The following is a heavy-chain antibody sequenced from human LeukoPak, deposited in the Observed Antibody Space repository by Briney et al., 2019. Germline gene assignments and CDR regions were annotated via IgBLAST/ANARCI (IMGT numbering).Heavy chain of an antibody. CDR2: IKQDGSEK. CDR1: GFTFSSYW. D-gene: IGHD7-27*01. V-gene: IGHV3-7*01. J-gene: IGHJ4*02. CDR3: ARDRTPPETWGNHPDY. Sequence: GGSLRLSCAASGFTFSSYWMSWVRQAPGKGLEWVANIKQDGSEKYYVDSVKGRFTISRDNAKNSLYLQMNSLRAEDTAVYYCARDRTPPETWGNHPDYWGQGTLVTVSS.